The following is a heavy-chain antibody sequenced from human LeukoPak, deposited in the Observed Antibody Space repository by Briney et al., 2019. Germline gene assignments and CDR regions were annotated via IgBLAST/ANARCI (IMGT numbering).Heavy chain of an antibody. CDR3: AGANGGSLLDGGYYFDY. J-gene: IGHJ4*02. V-gene: IGHV3-30*01. Sequence: GRSLRLSCAASGFTFSSYAMHWVRQAPGKGLEWVAVISYDGSNKYYADSVKGRFTISRDNSKNTLYLQMNSLRAEDTAVYYCAGANGGSLLDGGYYFDYWGQGTLVTVSS. CDR1: GFTFSSYA. D-gene: IGHD1-26*01. CDR2: ISYDGSNK.